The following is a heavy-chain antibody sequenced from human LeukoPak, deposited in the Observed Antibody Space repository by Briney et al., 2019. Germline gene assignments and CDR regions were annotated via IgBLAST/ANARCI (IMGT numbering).Heavy chain of an antibody. D-gene: IGHD3-10*01. CDR1: GFTFSSYE. J-gene: IGHJ3*02. CDR3: AKFGLAGSGRYHDAFDI. V-gene: IGHV3-48*03. CDR2: ISSSGSTK. Sequence: GGSLRLSCAASGFTFSSYEMNWVRQAPGKGLEWVSYISSSGSTKYYADSVKGRSTISRDNSKNTLYLQMNSLRAEDTAVYYCAKFGLAGSGRYHDAFDIWGQGTMVTVSS.